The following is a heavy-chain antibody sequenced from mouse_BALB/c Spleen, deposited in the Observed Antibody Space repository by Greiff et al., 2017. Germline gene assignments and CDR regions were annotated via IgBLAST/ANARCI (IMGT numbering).Heavy chain of an antibody. CDR2: INPSTGYT. CDR1: GYTFTSYW. Sequence: VQLQQSGAELAKPGASVKMSCKASGYTFTSYWMHWVKQRPGQGLEWIGYINPSTGYTEYNQKFKDKATLTADKSSSTAYMQLSSLTSEDSAVYYGARYAPYCFDYWGQGTTLTVSS. V-gene: IGHV1-7*01. CDR3: ARYAPYCFDY. D-gene: IGHD6-5*01. J-gene: IGHJ2*01.